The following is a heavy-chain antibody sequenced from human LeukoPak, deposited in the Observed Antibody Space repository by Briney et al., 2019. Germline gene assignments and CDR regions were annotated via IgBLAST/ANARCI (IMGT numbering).Heavy chain of an antibody. CDR1: GFTVSNNY. J-gene: IGHJ6*03. D-gene: IGHD5-18*01. CDR3: ARDRVIDTAKIGKFYNYHMDV. CDR2: IYSGDDT. V-gene: IGHV3-66*02. Sequence: PGGSLRLSCAASGFTVSNNYMRWVRQAPGKGLEWVSVIYSGDDTKYADSVKGRFTISRDKSKNTLYLQMNSVRVADTAVYYCARDRVIDTAKIGKFYNYHMDVWGKGTTVTVSS.